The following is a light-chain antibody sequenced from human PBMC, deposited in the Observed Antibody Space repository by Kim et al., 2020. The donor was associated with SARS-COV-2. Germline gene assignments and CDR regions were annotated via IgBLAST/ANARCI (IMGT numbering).Light chain of an antibody. Sequence: ASVGDSVTITCRARQSFSSYLNWYQQKPGKAPKLRIYAASSLQSGVPSRFSGSGSGTDFTLTISSLQPEDFATYYCQQSYSTLWTFGQGTKVDIK. CDR2: AAS. CDR1: QSFSSY. J-gene: IGKJ1*01. CDR3: QQSYSTLWT. V-gene: IGKV1-39*01.